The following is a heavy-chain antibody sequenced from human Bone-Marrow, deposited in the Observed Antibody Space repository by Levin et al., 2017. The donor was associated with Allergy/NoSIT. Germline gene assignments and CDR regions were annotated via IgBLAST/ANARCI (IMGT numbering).Heavy chain of an antibody. Sequence: SCATSGFTFSSYAMSWVRQAPGKGLEWVAGVSVTGINTYYAESVKGRFTMSRDNSKKAVYLQMNSLRVEDTAIYFCAKDVNRVEEYCTGGRCFAFDYWGQGTAATVAS. CDR3: AKDVNRVEEYCTGGRCFAFDY. V-gene: IGHV3-23*01. D-gene: IGHD2-8*02. J-gene: IGHJ4*02. CDR2: VSVTGINT. CDR1: GFTFSSYA.